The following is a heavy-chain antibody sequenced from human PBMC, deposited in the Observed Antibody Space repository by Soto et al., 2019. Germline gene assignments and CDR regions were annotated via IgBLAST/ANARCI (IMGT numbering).Heavy chain of an antibody. D-gene: IGHD2-15*01. V-gene: IGHV3-21*01. CDR2: ISSSSSYI. CDR3: ARGEDIVVVVAATDGMDV. CDR1: GFTFSSYS. Sequence: GSLRLSCAASGFTFSSYSMNWVRQAPGKGLEWVSSISSSSSYIYYADSVKGRFTISRDNAKNSLYLQMNSLRAEDTAVYYCARGEDIVVVVAATDGMDVWGQGTTVTVSS. J-gene: IGHJ6*02.